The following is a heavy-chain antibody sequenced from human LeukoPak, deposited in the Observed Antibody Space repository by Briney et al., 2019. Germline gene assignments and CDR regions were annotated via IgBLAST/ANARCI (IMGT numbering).Heavy chain of an antibody. Sequence: GASVKVSCKASGYTFTNKYIHWVRQAPGQGLEWMGWINPHSVYTKFAQNFQGRVALTRDTSISTAYMELSRLRSDDTAVYYCARAGVDGDYDREVDIRDYWGQGTLVTVSS. J-gene: IGHJ4*02. CDR2: INPHSVYT. CDR1: GYTFTNKY. D-gene: IGHD4-17*01. CDR3: ARAGVDGDYDREVDIRDY. V-gene: IGHV1-2*02.